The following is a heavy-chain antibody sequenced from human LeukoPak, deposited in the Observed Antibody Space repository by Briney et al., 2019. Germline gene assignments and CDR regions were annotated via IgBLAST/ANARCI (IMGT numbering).Heavy chain of an antibody. V-gene: IGHV3-23*01. CDR2: ISGSGGST. D-gene: IGHD3-22*01. Sequence: GGTLRLSCAASGFTFSSYGMSWVRQAPGKGLEWVSAISGSGGSTYYADSVKGRFTISRDNSKNTLYLQMNSLRAEDTAVYYCAKWSGSDDSSGYYSGYMDVWGKGTTVTVSS. CDR1: GFTFSSYG. CDR3: AKWSGSDDSSGYYSGYMDV. J-gene: IGHJ6*03.